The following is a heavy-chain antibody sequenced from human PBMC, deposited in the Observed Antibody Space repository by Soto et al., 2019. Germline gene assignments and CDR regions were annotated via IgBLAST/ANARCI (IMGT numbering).Heavy chain of an antibody. J-gene: IGHJ5*02. CDR3: VRAHALGFSNWFDP. Sequence: ASVKVSCKASGYIFSANYIHWVRQAPGQGLELLGWINPHSGATNYAQKFLGRVTMSAXRXXXXAXMXLXXXXSDXTAVYYCVRAHALGFSNWFDPWGRGTLVTVSS. D-gene: IGHD3-10*01. V-gene: IGHV1-2*02. CDR2: INPHSGAT. CDR1: GYIFSANY.